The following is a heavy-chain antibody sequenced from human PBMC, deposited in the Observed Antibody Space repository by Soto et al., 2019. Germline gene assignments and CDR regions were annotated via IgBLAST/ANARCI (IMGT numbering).Heavy chain of an antibody. CDR2: VYYSGST. CDR1: GGSISSSPYF. Sequence: QLQLQESGPALVKASETLSLICTVSGGSISSSPYFWGWIRQPPGKGLEWIGSVYYSGSTYYNPSLKSRVTISIDTSKNQFSLKVSSLTAADTAVYYCARHVRHLGGWNIYNWIDPWGLGTLVTVSS. J-gene: IGHJ5*02. V-gene: IGHV4-39*01. CDR3: ARHVRHLGGWNIYNWIDP. D-gene: IGHD3-10*02.